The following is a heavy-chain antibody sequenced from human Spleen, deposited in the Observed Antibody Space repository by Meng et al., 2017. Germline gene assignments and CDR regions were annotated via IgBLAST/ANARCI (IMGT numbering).Heavy chain of an antibody. Sequence: GESLKISCAASGFTFSSYWMSWVRQAPGKGLEWVANIKQDGSEKYYVDSVKGRFTVSRDNAKNSLYLHMSNLRAEDTALYYCAKDISHDYGGNSYFHHWGQGTLVTVSS. V-gene: IGHV3-7*03. CDR3: AKDISHDYGGNSYFHH. D-gene: IGHD4-23*01. CDR1: GFTFSSYW. J-gene: IGHJ1*01. CDR2: IKQDGSEK.